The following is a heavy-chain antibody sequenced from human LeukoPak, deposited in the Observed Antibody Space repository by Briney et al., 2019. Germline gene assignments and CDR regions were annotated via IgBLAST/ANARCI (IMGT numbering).Heavy chain of an antibody. CDR2: IYPRDGST. J-gene: IGHJ4*02. Sequence: ASVKVSCKASGYTFTSNYIHWVRQAPGQGLEWMGMIYPRDGSTSYAQKFQGRVTVTRDTSTSTVHMELSGLRSEDTAVYYCVRDLEGFDYWGQGTLVTVSS. CDR3: VRDLEGFDY. CDR1: GYTFTSNY. V-gene: IGHV1-46*01.